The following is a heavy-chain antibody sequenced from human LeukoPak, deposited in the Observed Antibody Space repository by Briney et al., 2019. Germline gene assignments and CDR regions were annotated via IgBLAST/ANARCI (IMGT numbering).Heavy chain of an antibody. CDR2: ISDSGSDL. CDR3: VRQFAS. Sequence: PGGSLRLSCAASGFTFSAYNMNWVRQAPGKGPEWVSFISDSGSDLYYRDSVKGRFTISRDNAKNSLYLQMDSLRVEDTALYYCVRQFASWGQGTLVTVSS. V-gene: IGHV3-48*01. J-gene: IGHJ4*02. CDR1: GFTFSAYN.